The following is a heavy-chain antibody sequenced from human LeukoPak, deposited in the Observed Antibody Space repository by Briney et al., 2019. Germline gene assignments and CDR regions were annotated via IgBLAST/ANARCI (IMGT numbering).Heavy chain of an antibody. CDR3: ARSTVTTTPPFDY. J-gene: IGHJ4*02. V-gene: IGHV1-2*02. CDR1: GYTFTGYY. Sequence: ASVKVSCKASGYTFTGYYMHWVRQAPGQGLEWMGWINPNSGGTNYAQKFQGRVTMTRDTSINTAYMELSRLRSDDTAVYYCARSTVTTTPPFDYWGQGTLVTVSS. CDR2: INPNSGGT. D-gene: IGHD4-17*01.